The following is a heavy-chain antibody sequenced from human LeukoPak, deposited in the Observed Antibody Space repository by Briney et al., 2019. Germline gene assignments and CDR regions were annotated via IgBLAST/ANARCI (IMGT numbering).Heavy chain of an antibody. CDR2: ITDSGANT. Sequence: GSLRLSCAASGFTFSSFAMSWVRQAPGKGLEWVSTITDSGANTYYADSVKGRFTISRENSGTTLFLQMNSLRAEDAALYYCAKAPPIITLIGFGYYFDSWGLGTLVTVSS. V-gene: IGHV3-23*01. D-gene: IGHD3-22*01. CDR3: AKAPPIITLIGFGYYFDS. CDR1: GFTFSSFA. J-gene: IGHJ4*02.